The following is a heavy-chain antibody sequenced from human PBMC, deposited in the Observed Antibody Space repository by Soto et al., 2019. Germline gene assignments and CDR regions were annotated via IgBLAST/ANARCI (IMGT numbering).Heavy chain of an antibody. CDR3: AKDYYDILTGYYARYFDY. CDR2: ISGSGGST. CDR1: GFTFSSYA. Sequence: EVQLLESGGGLVQPGGSLRLSCAASGFTFSSYAMSWVRQAPGKGLEWVSAISGSGGSTYYADSLKGRFTISRDNSKNTLYLQMNSLRAEDTAVYYCAKDYYDILTGYYARYFDYWGQGTLVTVSS. J-gene: IGHJ4*02. D-gene: IGHD3-9*01. V-gene: IGHV3-23*01.